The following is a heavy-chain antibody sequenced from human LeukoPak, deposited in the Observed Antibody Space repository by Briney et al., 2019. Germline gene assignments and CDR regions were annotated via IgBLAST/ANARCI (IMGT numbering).Heavy chain of an antibody. D-gene: IGHD6-6*01. CDR1: GYSISSGYY. CDR3: ARSGIAARPIDY. J-gene: IGHJ4*02. V-gene: IGHV4-38-2*02. CDR2: IYHSGST. Sequence: SETLSLTCTVSGYSISSGYYWGWIRQPPGKGLERIGSIYHSGSTYYNPSLKSRVTISVDTSKNQFSLKLSSVTAADTAVYYCARSGIAARPIDYWGQGTLVTVSS.